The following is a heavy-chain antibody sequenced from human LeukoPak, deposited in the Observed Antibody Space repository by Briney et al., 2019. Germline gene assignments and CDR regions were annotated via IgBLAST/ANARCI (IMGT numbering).Heavy chain of an antibody. D-gene: IGHD3-3*01. CDR2: ISSSSSTI. J-gene: IGHJ4*02. CDR1: GFTFSSYS. CDR3: ARAVAYYDFWSGYFI. Sequence: GGSLRLSCAVSGFTFSSYSMNWVRQAPGKGLEWVSYISSSSSTIYYADSVKGRFTISRDNAKNSLYLQMNSLRDEDTAVYYCARAVAYYDFWSGYFIWGQGTLVTVSS. V-gene: IGHV3-48*02.